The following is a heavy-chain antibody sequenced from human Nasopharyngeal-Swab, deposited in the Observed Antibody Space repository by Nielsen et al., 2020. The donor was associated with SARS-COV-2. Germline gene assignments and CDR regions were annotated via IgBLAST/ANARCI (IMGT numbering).Heavy chain of an antibody. D-gene: IGHD6-25*01. CDR2: MKPSGRT. V-gene: IGHV4-34*01. J-gene: IGHJ4*02. CDR1: GASITDYH. CDR3: AGHPADFDY. Sequence: SETLSLTCAVYGASITDYHWSWIRQAPGKGLEWVGEMKPSGRTNYNPSLKSRVTISVDTSSNHFFLRLSSVTAADTAVYYCAGHPADFDYWGQGALVTVSS.